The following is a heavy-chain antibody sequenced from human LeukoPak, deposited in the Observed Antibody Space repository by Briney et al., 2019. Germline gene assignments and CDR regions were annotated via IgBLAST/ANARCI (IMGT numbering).Heavy chain of an antibody. V-gene: IGHV3-30*18. CDR2: ISYDGSNE. CDR1: GFTFSSYA. Sequence: GSLRLSCAASGFTFSSYAMHWVRQAPGKGLEWVAVISYDGSNEYYADSVKGRFTISRDNSKNTLYLQMDSLRAEDTAVFYCAKNLLRYFEGLMDVWGQGTTVTVSS. D-gene: IGHD3-9*01. J-gene: IGHJ6*02. CDR3: AKNLLRYFEGLMDV.